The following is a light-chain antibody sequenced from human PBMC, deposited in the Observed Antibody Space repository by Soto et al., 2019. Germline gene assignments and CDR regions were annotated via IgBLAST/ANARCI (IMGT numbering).Light chain of an antibody. Sequence: QSALTQPASVSGSPGQSITISCTGTSSDVGGYNYVSWHQQHPGKAPKLTISDVSSRPSGVSNRFSASKSGNTASLTISGLQAEDEADYYCTSYTSLGTYVFGNGTKLTVL. CDR2: DVS. J-gene: IGLJ1*01. CDR3: TSYTSLGTYV. V-gene: IGLV2-14*01. CDR1: SSDVGGYNY.